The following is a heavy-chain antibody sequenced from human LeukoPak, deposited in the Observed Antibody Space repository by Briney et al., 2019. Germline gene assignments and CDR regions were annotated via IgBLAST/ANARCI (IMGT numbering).Heavy chain of an antibody. Sequence: SETLSLTCAVYGGSFSGYYWSWIRQPPGKGLEWIGEINHSGSTNYNPSLKSRVTISVDTSKNQFSLKLSSVTAADTAVYCCATPPLYCGSDCYYYNYWGQGTLVTVSS. CDR2: INHSGST. D-gene: IGHD2-21*02. V-gene: IGHV4-34*01. CDR3: ATPPLYCGSDCYYYNY. J-gene: IGHJ4*02. CDR1: GGSFSGYY.